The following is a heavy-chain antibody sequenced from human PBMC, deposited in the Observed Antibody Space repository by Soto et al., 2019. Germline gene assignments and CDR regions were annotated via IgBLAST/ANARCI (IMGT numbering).Heavy chain of an antibody. J-gene: IGHJ3*02. D-gene: IGHD2-2*01. CDR3: ARDPYPDAFES. CDR1: GFTFSSYA. V-gene: IGHV3-30-3*01. CDR2: ISYDGSNK. Sequence: GGSLRLSCAASGFTFSSYAMHWVRQAPGKGLEWVAVISYDGSNKYYADSVKGRFTISRDNSKNTLYLQMNSLRAEDTAVYYGARDPYPDAFESWGQGNMVTVS.